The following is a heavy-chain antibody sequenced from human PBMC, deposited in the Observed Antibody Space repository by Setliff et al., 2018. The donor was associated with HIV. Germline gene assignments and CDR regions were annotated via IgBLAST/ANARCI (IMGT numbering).Heavy chain of an antibody. Sequence: SETLSLTCTVSGGSISSGGYYWNWIRQHPGKGLEWIGYIYYSGNTYYNPSLKSRITISLDASKNQFSLKLSSVTAADTAVYYCARGIAAAGGYFDYWGPGTLVTVSS. CDR2: IYYSGNT. J-gene: IGHJ4*02. D-gene: IGHD6-13*01. V-gene: IGHV4-31*03. CDR3: ARGIAAAGGYFDY. CDR1: GGSISSGGYY.